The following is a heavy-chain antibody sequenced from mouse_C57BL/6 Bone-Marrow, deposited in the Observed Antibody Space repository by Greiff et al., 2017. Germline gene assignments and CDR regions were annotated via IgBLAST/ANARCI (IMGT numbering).Heavy chain of an antibody. J-gene: IGHJ2*01. CDR3: AIYYGSSYEVDY. Sequence: EVKLVESGGGLVKPGGSLKLSCAASGFTFSSYAMSWVRQTPEKRLEWVATISDGGSYTYYPDNVKGRFTISRDNAKNNLYLQMSHLKSEDTAMYYCAIYYGSSYEVDYWGQGTTLTVSS. CDR1: GFTFSSYA. V-gene: IGHV5-4*03. CDR2: ISDGGSYT. D-gene: IGHD1-1*01.